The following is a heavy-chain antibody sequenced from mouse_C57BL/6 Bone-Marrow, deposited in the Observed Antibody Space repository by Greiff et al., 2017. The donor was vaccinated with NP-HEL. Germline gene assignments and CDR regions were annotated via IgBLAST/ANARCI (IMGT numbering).Heavy chain of an antibody. CDR3: ARGSFDV. J-gene: IGHJ1*03. CDR1: GYTFTSYG. V-gene: IGHV1-81*01. CDR2: IYPRSGNT. Sequence: QVQLQQSGAELARPGASVKLSCKASGYTFTSYGISWVKQRTGQGLEWIGEIYPRSGNTSYNEKFKGKATLTADKSSSTAYMELRSLTSEDAAVYFCARGSFDVWGTGTTVTVSS.